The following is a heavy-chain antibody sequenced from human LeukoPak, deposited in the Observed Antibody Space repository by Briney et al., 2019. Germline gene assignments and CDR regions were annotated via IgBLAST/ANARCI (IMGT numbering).Heavy chain of an antibody. CDR3: ARDFREITMIVVVPQPTYGMDV. J-gene: IGHJ6*02. Sequence: QPGGSLRLSWADSGFTFSGYSMGWVRQAPGKGLGWVSYISSSSSTIYYADSVEGRFTMSRDNAKNSLYLQMNRLRAEDTAVYYCARDFREITMIVVVPQPTYGMDVWGQGTTVSVSS. CDR2: ISSSSSTI. D-gene: IGHD3-22*01. CDR1: GFTFSGYS. V-gene: IGHV3-48*04.